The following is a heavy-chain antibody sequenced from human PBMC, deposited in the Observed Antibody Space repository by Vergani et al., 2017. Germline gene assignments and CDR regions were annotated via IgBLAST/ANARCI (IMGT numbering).Heavy chain of an antibody. V-gene: IGHV3-23*04. CDR2: ISSDGGST. CDR1: GFTFSSYW. J-gene: IGHJ4*02. D-gene: IGHD3-22*01. CDR3: AGPQGTSAYYYGGFDY. Sequence: EVQLVESGEGLVQPGGSLRLSCAASGFTFSSYWMSWVRQAPGKGLEWVSTISSDGGSTYYADSVKGRFTISRDNSKNTLSLQMNSLTAEDTAIYYCAGPQGTSAYYYGGFDYWGQGILVTVSS.